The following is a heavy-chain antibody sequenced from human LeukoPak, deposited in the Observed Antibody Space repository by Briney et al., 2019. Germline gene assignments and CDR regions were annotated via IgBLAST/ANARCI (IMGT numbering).Heavy chain of an antibody. CDR1: GFTVSSNY. J-gene: IGHJ4*02. CDR3: AREGYEYYDSSGYYLSY. D-gene: IGHD3-22*01. Sequence: GGSLRLSCAASGFTVSSNYMSWVRQAPGKGLEWVSVIYSGGSTYYADSVKGRFTISRDNSKNTLYLQMNSLRAEDTAVYYCAREGYEYYDSSGYYLSYWGQGTLVTVSS. CDR2: IYSGGST. V-gene: IGHV3-53*01.